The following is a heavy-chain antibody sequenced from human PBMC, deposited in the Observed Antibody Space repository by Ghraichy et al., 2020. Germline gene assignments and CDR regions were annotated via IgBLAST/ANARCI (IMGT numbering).Heavy chain of an antibody. J-gene: IGHJ5*02. CDR1: GYTFSSYA. Sequence: GESLNISCAASGYTFSSYAMHWVRQAPGKGLEWVAAISYDGSHKFYTDSVKGRFTISRDNSKNTLYLQMNSLRTEDTAVYYCARARIAVPGTRWFDPWGQGTLVTVSS. V-gene: IGHV3-30-3*01. CDR3: ARARIAVPGTRWFDP. D-gene: IGHD6-19*01. CDR2: ISYDGSHK.